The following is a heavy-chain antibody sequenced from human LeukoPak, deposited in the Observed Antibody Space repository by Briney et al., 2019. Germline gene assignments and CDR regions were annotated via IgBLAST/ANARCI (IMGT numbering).Heavy chain of an antibody. CDR1: GGSITSSSYY. D-gene: IGHD3-10*01. J-gene: IGHJ5*02. CDR3: ARASGKGDNWFDP. Sequence: SETLSLTCTVSGGSITSSSYYWGWIRQPPGKGLEWIGSIYYSGSTYYNPSLKSRVTISVDTSKNQLSLKLSSVTAADTAVYYCARASGKGDNWFDPWGQGTLVTVSS. CDR2: IYYSGST. V-gene: IGHV4-39*07.